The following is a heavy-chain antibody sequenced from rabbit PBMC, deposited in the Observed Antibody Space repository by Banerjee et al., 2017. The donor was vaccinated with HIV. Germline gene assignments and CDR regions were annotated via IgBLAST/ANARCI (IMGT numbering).Heavy chain of an antibody. Sequence: QEQLEESGGDLVKPEGSLTLTCTVSGFSLSSGAMSWVRQAPGKGLEWIGYIYIASETTDYASWVNGRFTISRSTSLNTVTLKMTSLTGADTATYFCARYSSGWDYLWGPGTLVTVS. CDR1: GFSLSSGA. CDR2: IYIASETT. J-gene: IGHJ4*01. D-gene: IGHD4-1*01. V-gene: IGHV1S47*01. CDR3: ARYSSGWDYL.